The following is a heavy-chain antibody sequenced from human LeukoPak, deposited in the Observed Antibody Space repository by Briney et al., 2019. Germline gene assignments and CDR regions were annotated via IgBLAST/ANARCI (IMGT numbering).Heavy chain of an antibody. CDR3: ARVGLSSGYYQYYFDY. CDR2: VNPNSGDT. CDR1: GYTFTGYY. J-gene: IGHJ4*02. V-gene: IGHV1-2*02. D-gene: IGHD3-22*01. Sequence: ASVKVSCKASGYTFTGYYMHWVRQAPGQGLEWMGWVNPNSGDTNYAPKFQGRVTMTRDTSISTAYMELSRLRSDDTAVYYCARVGLSSGYYQYYFDYWGQGTLVTVSS.